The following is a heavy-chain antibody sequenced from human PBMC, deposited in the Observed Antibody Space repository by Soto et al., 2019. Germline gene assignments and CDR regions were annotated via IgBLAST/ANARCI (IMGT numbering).Heavy chain of an antibody. CDR2: ISSSSSYI. CDR3: ARDPFAYYDILTGYSQYGMDV. V-gene: IGHV3-21*01. D-gene: IGHD3-9*01. CDR1: GFTFSSYS. J-gene: IGHJ6*02. Sequence: GGSLRLSCAASGFTFSSYSMNWVRQAPGKGLEWVSSISSSSSYIYYADSVKGRFTISRDNAKNSLYLQMNSLRAEDTAVYYCARDPFAYYDILTGYSQYGMDVWGQGTTVTVS.